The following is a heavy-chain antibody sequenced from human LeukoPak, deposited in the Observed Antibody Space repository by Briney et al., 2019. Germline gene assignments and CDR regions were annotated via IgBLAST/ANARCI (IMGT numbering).Heavy chain of an antibody. J-gene: IGHJ6*03. D-gene: IGHD3-22*01. CDR1: GFTFSSYS. CDR3: ARDLHDSSGHYHLYYYYYMDV. V-gene: IGHV3-21*01. Sequence: GGSLRLSCAASGFTFSSYSMNWVRQAPGKGLEWVSSISSSSSYIYYADSVKGRFAISRDNAKNSLYLQMNSLRAEDTAVYYCARDLHDSSGHYHLYYYYYMDVWGKGTTVTVSS. CDR2: ISSSSSYI.